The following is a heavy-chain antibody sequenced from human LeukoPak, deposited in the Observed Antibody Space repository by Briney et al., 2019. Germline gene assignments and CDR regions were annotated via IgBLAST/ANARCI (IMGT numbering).Heavy chain of an antibody. Sequence: GGSLRPSCVASGFTFKNCAMSWVRQAPGKGLEWVSGINYSGGHKYYADSVKGRFTIPRDSSKNTLSLQMNSLTTEDTAVYYCAKDDSMTLDHFDYWGQGALVTVSS. V-gene: IGHV3-23*01. CDR3: AKDDSMTLDHFDY. D-gene: IGHD4-11*01. CDR2: INYSGGHK. CDR1: GFTFKNCA. J-gene: IGHJ4*02.